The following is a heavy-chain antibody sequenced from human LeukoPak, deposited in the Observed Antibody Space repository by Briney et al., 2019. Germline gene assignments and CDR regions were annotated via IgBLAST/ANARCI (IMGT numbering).Heavy chain of an antibody. D-gene: IGHD1-7*01. J-gene: IGHJ3*02. CDR2: IKQDGSEN. CDR3: ARGLKWHYGAIDI. V-gene: IGHV3-7*04. Sequence: GGSLRLSCAASGLTVSSSYITWVRQAPGKGLEWVANIKQDGSENVYVDFVKGRFTISRDNAKKSMSLQMNSLRAEDTAVYYCARGLKWHYGAIDIWGQGTMVTVSS. CDR1: GLTVSSSY.